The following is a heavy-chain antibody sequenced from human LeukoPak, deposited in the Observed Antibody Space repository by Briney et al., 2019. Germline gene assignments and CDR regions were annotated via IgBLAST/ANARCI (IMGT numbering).Heavy chain of an antibody. V-gene: IGHV3-30*18. J-gene: IGHJ4*02. CDR3: AKDGYCSGGSCYANFFDR. D-gene: IGHD2-15*01. Sequence: GRSLRLSCAGSGFSFLHYGMHWVRQAPGKGLEWVAFISSDGSKEYYADSVKGRFTISRDNSKNTLYLHVNSPRAEDTAVFFCAKDGYCSGGSCYANFFDRWGQGTLVTVSS. CDR2: ISSDGSKE. CDR1: GFSFLHYG.